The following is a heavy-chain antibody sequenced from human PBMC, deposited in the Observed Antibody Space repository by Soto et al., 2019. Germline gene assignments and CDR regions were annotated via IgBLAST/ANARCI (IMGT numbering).Heavy chain of an antibody. V-gene: IGHV1-69*06. Sequence: SVKVCCKASGGTFGNYVVNWVRQAPGQGLEWMGRIIPISGAANYAQKFQGRVTITEDKSTRTSYMELSSLRSEDTAVYYCARDMNRTVVPYFDFWGQGTLVTVSS. D-gene: IGHD2-21*01. CDR1: GGTFGNYV. J-gene: IGHJ4*02. CDR3: ARDMNRTVVPYFDF. CDR2: IIPISGAA.